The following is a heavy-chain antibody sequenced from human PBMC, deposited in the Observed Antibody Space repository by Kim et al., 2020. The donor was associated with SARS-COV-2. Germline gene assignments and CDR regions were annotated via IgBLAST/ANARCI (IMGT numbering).Heavy chain of an antibody. Sequence: ASVKVSCKASGYTFTGYYMHWVRQAPGQGLEWMGWINPNSGGTNYAQKFQGRVTMTRDTSISTAYMELSRLRSDDTAVYYCARSMGRDGYSYGFTYYFDYWGQGTLVTVSS. CDR1: GYTFTGYY. V-gene: IGHV1-2*02. CDR2: INPNSGGT. J-gene: IGHJ4*02. CDR3: ARSMGRDGYSYGFTYYFDY. D-gene: IGHD5-18*01.